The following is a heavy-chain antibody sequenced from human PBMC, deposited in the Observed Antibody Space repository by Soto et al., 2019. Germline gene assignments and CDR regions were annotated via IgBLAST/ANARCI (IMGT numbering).Heavy chain of an antibody. V-gene: IGHV1-3*01. CDR3: ATLTHDYAYYYYYGMDV. J-gene: IGHJ6*02. Sequence: QVQLVQSGAEVKKPGASVKVSCKASGYTFTSYAMHWVRQAPGQRLEWMGWINAGNGNTKYSQKFQGRVTITRDTSARTAYMELSSLRSEDTAVYYCATLTHDYAYYYYYGMDVWGQGTTVTVSS. D-gene: IGHD4-17*01. CDR2: INAGNGNT. CDR1: GYTFTSYA.